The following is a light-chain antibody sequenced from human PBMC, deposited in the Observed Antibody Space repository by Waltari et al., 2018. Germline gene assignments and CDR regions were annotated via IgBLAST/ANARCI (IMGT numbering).Light chain of an antibody. CDR3: SSYTRSNTWV. CDR2: EVR. J-gene: IGLJ3*02. Sequence: QSALTQPASVSGSPGQSITISCTGTSSDVGGYNYVSWYEQHPGKAPNLIIYEVRDRSSGVSNRCPGSKSANTASLTISGLQTEDEADYYCSSYTRSNTWVFGGGTRLTVL. CDR1: SSDVGGYNY. V-gene: IGLV2-14*01.